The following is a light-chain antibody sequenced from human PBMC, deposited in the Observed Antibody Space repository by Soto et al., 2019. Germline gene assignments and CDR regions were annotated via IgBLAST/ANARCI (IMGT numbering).Light chain of an antibody. V-gene: IGKV1-12*01. CDR3: QQANSFPWT. CDR2: GTS. Sequence: DIQMTQSPSSVSASVGDRVTITCRASQGISGWLAWYQQKAGKAAQLLIFGTSTWQGGVPSRFSGSRSGTDFTLTISSLQPEDFATYYCQQANSFPWTFGQGTKVEIK. CDR1: QGISGW. J-gene: IGKJ1*01.